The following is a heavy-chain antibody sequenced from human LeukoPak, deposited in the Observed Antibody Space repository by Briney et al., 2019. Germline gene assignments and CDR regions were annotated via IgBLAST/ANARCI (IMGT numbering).Heavy chain of an antibody. CDR2: ISWDGGST. CDR1: GFTFDDYA. V-gene: IGHV3-43D*03. D-gene: IGHD1-26*01. Sequence: GGSLRLSCAASGFTFDDYAMHWVRQAPGKGLEWVSLISWDGGSTYYADSVKGRFTISRDNSKNSLYLQMNSLRAEDTALYYCAKEWEPSGYYYYYVDVWGKGPRSPSP. CDR3: AKEWEPSGYYYYYVDV. J-gene: IGHJ6*03.